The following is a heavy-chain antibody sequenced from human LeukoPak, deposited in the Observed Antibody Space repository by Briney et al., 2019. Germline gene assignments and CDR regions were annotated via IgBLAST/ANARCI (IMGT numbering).Heavy chain of an antibody. J-gene: IGHJ4*02. Sequence: SQTLSLTCAISGDIVSSNSATWNWIRQSPSRGLEWLGRTYYRSKWHNNYAVSVKSRISINPDTSKNQFSLQLNSVTPEDTAVYYCARGQGGATDYWGQGTLVTVSS. CDR2: TYYRSKWHN. CDR1: GDIVSSNSAT. D-gene: IGHD1-26*01. V-gene: IGHV6-1*01. CDR3: ARGQGGATDY.